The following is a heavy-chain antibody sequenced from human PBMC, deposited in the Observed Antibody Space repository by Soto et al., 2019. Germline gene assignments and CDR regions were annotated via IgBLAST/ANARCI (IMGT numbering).Heavy chain of an antibody. CDR3: RIPEGGKRVKAVAGTGFDY. CDR1: GFTFSSYA. Sequence: PGGSLRLSCAASGFTFSSYAMSWVRQATGKGLEWVSAISGSGGSTYYADSVKGRFTISRDNSKNTLYLQMNSLRAEDTAVYYCRIPEGGKRVKAVAGTGFDYWGQGTLVTVSS. CDR2: ISGSGGST. J-gene: IGHJ4*02. V-gene: IGHV3-23*01. D-gene: IGHD6-19*01.